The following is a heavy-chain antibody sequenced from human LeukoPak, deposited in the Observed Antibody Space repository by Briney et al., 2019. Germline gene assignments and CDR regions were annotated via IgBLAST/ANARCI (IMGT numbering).Heavy chain of an antibody. CDR2: IYSAGST. CDR3: ARKTPRFGDYDY. J-gene: IGHJ4*02. CDR1: GFSVSSSY. V-gene: IGHV3-66*01. Sequence: GGSLRLSCAASGFSVSSSYMSWVRQAPGKGLEWVSLIYSAGSTYYADSVKGRFTISRDNSKNTLYLQMNSLRAEDTAVYYCARKTPRFGDYDYWGQGTLVTVSS. D-gene: IGHD2-15*01.